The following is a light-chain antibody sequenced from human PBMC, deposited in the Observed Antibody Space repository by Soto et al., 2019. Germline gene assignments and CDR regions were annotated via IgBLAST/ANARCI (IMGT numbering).Light chain of an antibody. Sequence: EIVLTQSPGTLSLSPGERGTLSCRASQIVGRDYLAWFQQKPGQAPRLLIHDASSRATGIPDRFSGSGSGTDFTLTISRLEPEDFAVYYCQQYAYSPITFGQGTRLEIK. J-gene: IGKJ5*01. CDR2: DAS. V-gene: IGKV3-20*01. CDR3: QQYAYSPIT. CDR1: QIVGRDY.